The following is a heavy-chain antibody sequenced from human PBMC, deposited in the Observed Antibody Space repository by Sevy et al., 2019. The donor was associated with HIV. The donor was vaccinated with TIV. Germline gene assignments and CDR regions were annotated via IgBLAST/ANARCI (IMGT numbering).Heavy chain of an antibody. CDR3: ARDSSAEYCSSTSCYSTFDY. D-gene: IGHD2-2*02. CDR2: ISSSSSYI. CDR1: GFTFSSYS. Sequence: GSLRLSCAASGFTFSSYSMNWVRQAPGKGLEWVSSISSSSSYIYYADSVKGRFTISRDNAKNSLYLQMNSLRAEDTAVYYCARDSSAEYCSSTSCYSTFDYWGQGTLVTVSS. V-gene: IGHV3-21*01. J-gene: IGHJ4*02.